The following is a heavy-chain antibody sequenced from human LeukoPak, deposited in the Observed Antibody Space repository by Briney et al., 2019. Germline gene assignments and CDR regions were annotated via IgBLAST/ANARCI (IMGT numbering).Heavy chain of an antibody. CDR2: ITGSVGST. J-gene: IGHJ6*03. Sequence: GGSLRLSCAASGFTLSSYAMSWVRQAPGKGLEWVSAITGSVGSTYYADSVKGRFTISRDNSKNTLYLQMNSLRAEDTAVYYCASDCSSTSCPGSIYYYYYYYMDVWGKGTKVTVSS. V-gene: IGHV3-23*01. CDR3: ASDCSSTSCPGSIYYYYYYYMDV. CDR1: GFTLSSYA. D-gene: IGHD2-2*01.